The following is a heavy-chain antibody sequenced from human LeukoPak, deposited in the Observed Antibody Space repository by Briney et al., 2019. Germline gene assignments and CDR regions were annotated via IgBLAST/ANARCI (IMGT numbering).Heavy chain of an antibody. V-gene: IGHV4-34*01. J-gene: IGHJ4*02. D-gene: IGHD2-21*02. CDR3: ARGPPYIVVVTPIGFFHY. Sequence: SETLSLTCAVYGGSFCGYYWSWIRQPPGKGLEWIGEINHSGSTNYNPSLKSRVTISVDTSKNQFSLKLSSVTAADTAVYYCARGPPYIVVVTPIGFFHYWGQGTLVTVSS. CDR2: INHSGST. CDR1: GGSFCGYY.